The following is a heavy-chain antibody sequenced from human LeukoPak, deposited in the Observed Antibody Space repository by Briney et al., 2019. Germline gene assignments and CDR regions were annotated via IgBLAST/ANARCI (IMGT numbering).Heavy chain of an antibody. V-gene: IGHV3-23*01. CDR2: IPSRGDTS. CDR3: AKVFCSSPRCFLPFDY. D-gene: IGHD2-2*01. Sequence: PGGSLRLSCSTSGFTFNNFALSWVRQAPGKGLEWVSTIPSRGDTSYYADSVKGRFSISRDNSAKTVYLQMNSLRAEDAAVYYCAKVFCSSPRCFLPFDYWGQGSLVTVSS. CDR1: GFTFNNFA. J-gene: IGHJ4*02.